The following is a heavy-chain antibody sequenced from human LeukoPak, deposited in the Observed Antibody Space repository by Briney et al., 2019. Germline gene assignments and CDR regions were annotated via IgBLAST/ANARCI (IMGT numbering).Heavy chain of an antibody. CDR3: ATQKGAYDSSGYYPGGYGMDV. V-gene: IGHV4-34*01. CDR1: GGSFSGYY. Sequence: SETLSLTCAVYGGSFSGYYWSWIRQPPGKGLEWIGEINHSGSTNYNPSLKSRVTISVDTSKNQFSLKLSSVTAADTAVYYCATQKGAYDSSGYYPGGYGMDVWGQGTTVTVSS. D-gene: IGHD3-22*01. CDR2: INHSGST. J-gene: IGHJ6*02.